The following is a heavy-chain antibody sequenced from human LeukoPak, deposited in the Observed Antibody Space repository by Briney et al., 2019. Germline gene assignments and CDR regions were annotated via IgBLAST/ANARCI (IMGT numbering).Heavy chain of an antibody. CDR2: ISHSGST. V-gene: IGHV4-34*01. D-gene: IGHD6-19*01. J-gene: IGHJ2*01. Sequence: SETLSLTCAVYGGSFSGYYWSWIRQPPGKGLEWIGEISHSGSTNYNPSLKSRVTISVDTSKNQFSLKLSSMTAADTAVYYCARDGAVAGRYWYFDLWGRGALVTVSS. CDR1: GGSFSGYY. CDR3: ARDGAVAGRYWYFDL.